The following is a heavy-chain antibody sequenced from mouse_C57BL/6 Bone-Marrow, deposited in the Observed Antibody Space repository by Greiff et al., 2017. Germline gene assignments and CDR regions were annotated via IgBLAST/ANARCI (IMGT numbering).Heavy chain of an antibody. Sequence: ELQLVESGGGLVKPGGSLKLSCAASGFTFSDYGMHWVRQAPEKGLEWVAYISSGSSTIYYADTVKGRFTISRDNAKNTLFLQMTSLRSEDTAMYYCARGYSNYFAWFADWGQGTLVTVSA. D-gene: IGHD2-5*01. J-gene: IGHJ3*01. V-gene: IGHV5-17*01. CDR3: ARGYSNYFAWFAD. CDR2: ISSGSSTI. CDR1: GFTFSDYG.